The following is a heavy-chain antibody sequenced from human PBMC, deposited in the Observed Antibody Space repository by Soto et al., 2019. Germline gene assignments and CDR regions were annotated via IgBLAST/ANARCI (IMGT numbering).Heavy chain of an antibody. CDR2: INHSGST. CDR3: ARGGGVRYSDFWSGYPDPLDY. J-gene: IGHJ4*02. V-gene: IGHV4-34*01. Sequence: PSETLSLTCAVYGGSFSGYYWSWIRQPPGKGLEWIGEINHSGSTNYNPSLKSRVTISVDTSKNQFSLKPSSVTAADTAVYYCARGGGVRYSDFWSGYPDPLDYWGQGTLVTVSS. D-gene: IGHD3-3*01. CDR1: GGSFSGYY.